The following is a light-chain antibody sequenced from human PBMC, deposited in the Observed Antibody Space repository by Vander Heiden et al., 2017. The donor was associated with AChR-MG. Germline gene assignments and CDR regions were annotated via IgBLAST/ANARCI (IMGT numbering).Light chain of an antibody. V-gene: IGKV1-39*01. CDR2: AAS. CDR3: QQSYSSPPRT. J-gene: IGKJ1*01. CDR1: QSISSN. Sequence: IQMTQSPSSLPASVGDRVTITCRASQSISSNLNWYQQKPGKAPKLLIYAASSLQSGVPSRFSGSGSGTDFTLTISSLQPEDFATYYCQQSYSSPPRTFGQGTKVEIK.